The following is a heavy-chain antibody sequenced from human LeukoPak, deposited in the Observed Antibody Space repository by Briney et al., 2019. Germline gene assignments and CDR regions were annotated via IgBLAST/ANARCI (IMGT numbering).Heavy chain of an antibody. V-gene: IGHV3-74*01. J-gene: IGHJ4*02. CDR2: INTQGTYT. D-gene: IGHD2-15*01. Sequence: GGSLRLSCAVSGITFSSYWMHWVRHDPGRGLLWVSRINTQGTYTNYADSVKGRFTISRDNAKNTLYLQMSSLRADDTPVYYCVIDLGDYNDFWGQGTLVSVSS. CDR3: VIDLGDYNDF. CDR1: GITFSSYW.